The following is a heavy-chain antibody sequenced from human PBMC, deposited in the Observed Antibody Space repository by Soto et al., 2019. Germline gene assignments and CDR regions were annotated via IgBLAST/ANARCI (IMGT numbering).Heavy chain of an antibody. CDR2: VSYDGSFK. CDR3: AKDSDQLLFDYYYYGMDV. V-gene: IGHV3-30*18. D-gene: IGHD2-2*01. Sequence: QVQLVESGGCVVQPGGSLRLSCEASGFTFSKFVIHWVRQAPGTGLEWVAVVSYDGSFKYYADSVKGRFTISRDNSKNTLYLQMNSLRPEDTALYYCAKDSDQLLFDYYYYGMDVWGQGTTVTVSS. J-gene: IGHJ6*02. CDR1: GFTFSKFV.